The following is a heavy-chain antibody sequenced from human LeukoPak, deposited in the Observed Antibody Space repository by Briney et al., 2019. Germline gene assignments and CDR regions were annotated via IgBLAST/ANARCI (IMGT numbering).Heavy chain of an antibody. CDR1: GFTVSSNS. V-gene: IGHV3-53*01. J-gene: IGHJ4*02. Sequence: GSLRLSCTVSGFTVSSNSMSWVRQAPGKGLEWVSFIYSDNTHYSDSVKGRFTISRDNSKNTLYLQMNSLRAEDTAVYYCARANRGLTLVRGVLTPKLYSPLDYWGQGTLVTVSS. D-gene: IGHD3-10*01. CDR3: ARANRGLTLVRGVLTPKLYSPLDY. CDR2: IYSDNT.